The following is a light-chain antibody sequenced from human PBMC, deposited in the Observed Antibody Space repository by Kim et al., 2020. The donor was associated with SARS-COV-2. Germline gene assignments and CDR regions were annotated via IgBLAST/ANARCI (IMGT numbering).Light chain of an antibody. CDR3: QQYGSSPLT. CDR1: QSVSSNY. Sequence: SPGERATLSCRASQSVSSNYLAWYQQKPGQAPRLLIYGASSRATGIPDRFMGSGSGTDFTLTISRLEPEDFAVYYCQQYGSSPLTFGGGTKVEIK. V-gene: IGKV3-20*01. CDR2: GAS. J-gene: IGKJ4*01.